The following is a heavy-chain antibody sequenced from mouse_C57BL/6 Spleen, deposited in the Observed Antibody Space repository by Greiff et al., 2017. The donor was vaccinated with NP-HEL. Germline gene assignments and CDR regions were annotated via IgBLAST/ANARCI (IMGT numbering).Heavy chain of an antibody. J-gene: IGHJ2*01. CDR1: GFNIKDYY. CDR3: ARRRYYGSSHYFDY. Sequence: VQLQQSGAELVKPGASVKLSCTASGFNIKDYYMHWVKQRTEQGLEWIGRIDPEDGETKYAPKFQGKATITADTSSNTADLQLSSLTSEDTAVYYCARRRYYGSSHYFDYWGQGTTLTVSS. CDR2: IDPEDGET. V-gene: IGHV14-2*01. D-gene: IGHD1-1*01.